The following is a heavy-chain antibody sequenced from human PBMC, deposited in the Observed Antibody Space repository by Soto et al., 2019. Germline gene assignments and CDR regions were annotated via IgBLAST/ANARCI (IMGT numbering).Heavy chain of an antibody. J-gene: IGHJ5*02. CDR3: ARGLVATTTGGHWFDP. CDR1: GFTFSSYA. V-gene: IGHV3-23*01. CDR2: ISGSGGST. Sequence: EVQLLESGGGLVQPGGSLRLSCAALGFTFSSYAMSWVRQAPGKGLEWVSGISGSGGSTYYADSVKGRFTISRDNSKNTLYLQMNSLRAEDTAVYYCARGLVATTTGGHWFDPWGQGTLVTVSS. D-gene: IGHD5-12*01.